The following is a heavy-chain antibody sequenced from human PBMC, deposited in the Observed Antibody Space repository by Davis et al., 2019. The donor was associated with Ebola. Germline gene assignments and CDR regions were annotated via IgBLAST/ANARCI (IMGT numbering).Heavy chain of an antibody. CDR3: AKDKVAGPLFDY. J-gene: IGHJ4*02. D-gene: IGHD6-19*01. CDR2: ISYDGSNK. CDR1: GFTFSSYG. Sequence: GESLKISCAASGFTFSSYGMHWVRQAPGKGLEWVAVISYDGSNKYYAGSVKGRFTVSRDNSKKTMYLQMNSLRAEDTAVYYCAKDKVAGPLFDYWGQGTLVTVSS. V-gene: IGHV3-30*18.